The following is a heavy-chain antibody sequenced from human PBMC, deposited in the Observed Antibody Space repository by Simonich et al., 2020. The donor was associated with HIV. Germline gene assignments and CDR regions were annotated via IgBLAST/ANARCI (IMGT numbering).Heavy chain of an antibody. CDR1: GYTFTDYY. CDR3: ATHGPGSSSSALDI. D-gene: IGHD6-6*01. Sequence: QVQLVQSGAEVKKPGASVKVSCKASGYTFTDYYIHGVRQAPGQGLEWMGRNSPKNGGTDYPQKWQGRVTMTRDTSNSTAYLGLSRLRFDDTAVYYCATHGPGSSSSALDIWGQGTTVTVSS. CDR2: NSPKNGGT. V-gene: IGHV1-2*06. J-gene: IGHJ3*02.